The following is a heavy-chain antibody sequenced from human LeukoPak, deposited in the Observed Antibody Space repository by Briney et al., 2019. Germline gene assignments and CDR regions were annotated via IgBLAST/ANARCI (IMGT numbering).Heavy chain of an antibody. CDR2: ISSSSSTI. CDR1: GFTFSSYS. Sequence: GGSLTLSCAASGFTFSSYSMNWVRQAPGKGLEWVSYISSSSSTIYYADSVKGRFTISRDNAKNSLYLQMNSLRDEDTAVYYCATDKYSSGQEDYWGQGTLASVSS. V-gene: IGHV3-48*02. J-gene: IGHJ4*02. CDR3: ATDKYSSGQEDY. D-gene: IGHD6-25*01.